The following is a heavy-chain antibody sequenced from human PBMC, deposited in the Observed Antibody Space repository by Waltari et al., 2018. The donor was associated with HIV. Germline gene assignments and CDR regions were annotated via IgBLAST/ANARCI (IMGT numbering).Heavy chain of an antibody. J-gene: IGHJ5*02. CDR1: GGSLRDSYYY. Sequence: QLHLQESGPGLVKPSETLSLTCSVSGGSLRDSYYYWGWIRQPPGKGLEWIGSMCYSGSAHDNPSLKSRVTIAVDTSKNQFSLKLSSVTAADTALYFCARHEPRSTWFNPWGQGTLVTVSS. CDR3: ARHEPRSTWFNP. D-gene: IGHD1-26*01. V-gene: IGHV4-39*01. CDR2: MCYSGSA.